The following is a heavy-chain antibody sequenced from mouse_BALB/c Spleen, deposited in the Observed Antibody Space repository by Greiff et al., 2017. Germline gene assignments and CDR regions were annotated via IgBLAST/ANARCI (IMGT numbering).Heavy chain of an antibody. Sequence: VKLVESGPGLVQPSQSLSITCTVSGFSLTSYGVHWVRQSPGKGLEWLGVIWSGGSTDYNAAFISRLSISKDNSKSQVFFKMNSLQANDTAIYYCARKDGYDGRYAMDYWGQGTSVTVSS. CDR1: GFSLTSYG. V-gene: IGHV2-2*02. D-gene: IGHD2-2*01. CDR3: ARKDGYDGRYAMDY. CDR2: IWSGGST. J-gene: IGHJ4*01.